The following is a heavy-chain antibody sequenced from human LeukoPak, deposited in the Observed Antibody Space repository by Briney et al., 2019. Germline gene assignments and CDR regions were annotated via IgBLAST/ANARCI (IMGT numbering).Heavy chain of an antibody. Sequence: GGSLRLSCAASGFTFSTYAMSWVRQAPGRGLEWVSAITGGAGGTYYADSVKGRFTISRDNSKNTLYLQMSSLRAEDTAVYYCAKRVSGWYQIDYWGQGTLVTVSS. CDR1: GFTFSTYA. V-gene: IGHV3-23*01. CDR2: ITGGAGGT. J-gene: IGHJ4*02. D-gene: IGHD6-19*01. CDR3: AKRVSGWYQIDY.